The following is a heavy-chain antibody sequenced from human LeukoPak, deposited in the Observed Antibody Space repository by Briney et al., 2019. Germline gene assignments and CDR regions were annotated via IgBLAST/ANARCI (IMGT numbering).Heavy chain of an antibody. CDR3: AREYSSSSKVAKYYYYMDV. J-gene: IGHJ6*03. CDR1: GFTFWNYR. CDR2: ISSSSSYI. D-gene: IGHD6-6*01. Sequence: GESLRLSCATSGFTFWNYRMNWVRQAPGKGLEWVSSISSSSSYIYYADSVKGRFTISRDNAKNSLYLQMNSLRAEDTAVYYCAREYSSSSKVAKYYYYMDVWGKGTTVTVSS. V-gene: IGHV3-21*01.